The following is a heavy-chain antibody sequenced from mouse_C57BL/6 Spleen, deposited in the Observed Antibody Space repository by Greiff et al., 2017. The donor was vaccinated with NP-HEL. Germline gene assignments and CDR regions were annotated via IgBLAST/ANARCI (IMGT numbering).Heavy chain of an antibody. CDR2: IDPSDSYT. Sequence: QVQLQQPGAELVRPGTSVKLSCKASGYTFTSYWMHWVKQRPGQGLEWIGVIDPSDSYTTYNQKFKGKATLTVDTSSSTAYMQRSSLTSEDSAVYYCARKGYAMDYWGQGTSVTVSS. V-gene: IGHV1-59*01. CDR1: GYTFTSYW. J-gene: IGHJ4*01. CDR3: ARKGYAMDY.